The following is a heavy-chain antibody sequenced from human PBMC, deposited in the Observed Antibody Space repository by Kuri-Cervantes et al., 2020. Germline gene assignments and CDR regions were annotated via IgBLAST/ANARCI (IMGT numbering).Heavy chain of an antibody. CDR3: ASARGRDAFDI. V-gene: IGHV1-3*01. CDR1: GYTFTSYP. Sequence: ASVKVSCKASGYTFTSYPMHWVRQAPGQRLEWMGWINAGNGNTKYSQKFQGRVTITADKSTSTAYMELSSLRSEDTAVYYCASARGRDAFDIWGQGTMVTVSS. CDR2: INAGNGNT. J-gene: IGHJ3*02.